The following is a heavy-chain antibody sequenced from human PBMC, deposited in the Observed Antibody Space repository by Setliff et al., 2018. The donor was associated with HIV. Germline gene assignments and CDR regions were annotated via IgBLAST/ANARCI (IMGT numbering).Heavy chain of an antibody. J-gene: IGHJ6*02. V-gene: IGHV4-38-2*01. CDR2: IYNRGRT. Sequence: SETLSLTGAVSGYSISSGYYWVWIRQPPGKGLEWMGSIYNRGRTSYSPSLKSRVTISVDTSKNQLSLILTSVTAADTAVYYCARVGDSRSSYGMDVWGQGTTVTVSS. CDR3: ARVGDSRSSYGMDV. D-gene: IGHD6-6*01. CDR1: GYSISSGYY.